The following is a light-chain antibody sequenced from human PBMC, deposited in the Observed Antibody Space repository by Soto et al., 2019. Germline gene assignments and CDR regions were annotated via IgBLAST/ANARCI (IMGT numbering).Light chain of an antibody. Sequence: DIQMTQSPSSLSASVGDRVTITCRASQSISSSLNWYQQKPGKAPKLLISAASSLQSGVPSRFRGSGPGTDFPLTISSLQPEDCATYYCQQSYSTPRTFGQGTKVEIK. CDR3: QQSYSTPRT. V-gene: IGKV1-39*01. J-gene: IGKJ1*01. CDR1: QSISSS. CDR2: AAS.